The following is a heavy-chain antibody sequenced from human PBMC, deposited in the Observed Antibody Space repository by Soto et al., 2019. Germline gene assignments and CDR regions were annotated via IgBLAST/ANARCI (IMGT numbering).Heavy chain of an antibody. D-gene: IGHD2-21*02. CDR3: ARDDIVVVTD. J-gene: IGHJ3*01. CDR1: GYSISSGYY. CDR2: IYHSGST. V-gene: IGHV4-38-2*02. Sequence: SETLSLTCAVSGYSISSGYYWGWIRQSPGRGLEWIGSIYHSGSTYYNPSLKSRVTISVDMSKNQFSLKLSSVTAADTAVYYCARDDIVVVTDWGRGTMVTV.